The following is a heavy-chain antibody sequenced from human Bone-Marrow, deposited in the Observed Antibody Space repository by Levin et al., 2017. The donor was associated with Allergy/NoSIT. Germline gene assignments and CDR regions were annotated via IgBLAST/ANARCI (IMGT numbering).Heavy chain of an antibody. Sequence: LSLTCAASGFSFSSYSLHWVRQAPGKGLEWVAIISYDGSGKIYADSVKGRFTISRDNSRNTLYLQMDSLRDDDTAVYFCARDPTRFECRDNSCYYDYFYAMDIWGQGTTVTVSS. D-gene: IGHD2-15*01. CDR1: GFSFSSYS. J-gene: IGHJ6*02. CDR3: ARDPTRFECRDNSCYYDYFYAMDI. V-gene: IGHV3-30*04. CDR2: ISYDGSGK.